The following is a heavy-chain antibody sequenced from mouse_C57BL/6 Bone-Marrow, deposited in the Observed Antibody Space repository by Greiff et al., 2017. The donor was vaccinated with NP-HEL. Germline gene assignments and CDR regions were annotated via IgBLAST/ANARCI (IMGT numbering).Heavy chain of an antibody. CDR2: IYPGGGYT. CDR3: ARAYYYGSSYHYYAMDY. J-gene: IGHJ4*01. Sequence: QVQLQQSGAELVRPGTSVKMSCKASGYTFTNYWIGWAKQRPGHGLEWIGDIYPGGGYTNYNEKFKGKATLTADKSSSTAYMQFSSLTSEDSAIYYCARAYYYGSSYHYYAMDYWGQGTSVTVSS. D-gene: IGHD1-1*01. V-gene: IGHV1-63*01. CDR1: GYTFTNYW.